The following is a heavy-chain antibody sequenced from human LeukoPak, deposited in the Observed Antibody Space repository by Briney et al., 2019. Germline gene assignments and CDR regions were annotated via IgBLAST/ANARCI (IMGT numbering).Heavy chain of an antibody. J-gene: IGHJ4*02. Sequence: GGSLRLSCAASGFTFSSYWMHWGRQAPGKGLVWVSRINGDGSNNTYADSVKGRFTISRDNAKNTLYLQMNSLRAEDTAVYYCAPDSSGYDDYWGQGTLVTVSS. CDR1: GFTFSSYW. CDR3: APDSSGYDDY. V-gene: IGHV3-74*03. CDR2: INGDGSNN. D-gene: IGHD3-22*01.